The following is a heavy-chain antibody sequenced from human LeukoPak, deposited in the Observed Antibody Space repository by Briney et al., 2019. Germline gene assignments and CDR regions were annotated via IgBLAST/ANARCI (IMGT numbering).Heavy chain of an antibody. D-gene: IGHD6-13*01. CDR3: ARDGQQLTSIDY. CDR1: GGTFSSYA. V-gene: IGHV1-69*01. J-gene: IGHJ4*02. Sequence: ASVKVSCKASGGTFSSYAISWVRQAPGQGLEWMGGIIPIFGTANYAQKFQGRVTITADESTSTAYMELSSLGSEDTAVYYCARDGQQLTSIDYWGQGTLVTVSS. CDR2: IIPIFGTA.